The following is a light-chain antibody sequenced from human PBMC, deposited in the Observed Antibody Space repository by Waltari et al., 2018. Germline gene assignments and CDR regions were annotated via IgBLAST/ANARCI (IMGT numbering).Light chain of an antibody. CDR2: EGN. CDR1: SSDVGSSNR. Sequence: QSALTQPAPVSGSPGQSITISCTGTSSDVGSSNRVSWYQQHPGKGPKILIYEGNQRLSGVSDRFSGSKSGNTASLTLSGLQPEDEADYYCCAHAGGGTHYAFGTGTKVTVL. V-gene: IGLV2-23*01. J-gene: IGLJ1*01. CDR3: CAHAGGGTHYA.